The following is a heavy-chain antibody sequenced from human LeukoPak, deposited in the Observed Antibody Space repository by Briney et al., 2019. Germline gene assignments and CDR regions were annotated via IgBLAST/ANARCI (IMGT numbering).Heavy chain of an antibody. V-gene: IGHV3-21*01. J-gene: IGHJ4*02. Sequence: PGGSLRLSCAASGFTFSSYSMNWVRQAPGKGLEWVSSISSSSRYIYYADSVKGRFTISRDNAKNSLYLQMNSLRAEDTAVYYCARDRRSLRFLEWLPFDYWGQGTLVTVSS. D-gene: IGHD3-3*01. CDR2: ISSSSRYI. CDR1: GFTFSSYS. CDR3: ARDRRSLRFLEWLPFDY.